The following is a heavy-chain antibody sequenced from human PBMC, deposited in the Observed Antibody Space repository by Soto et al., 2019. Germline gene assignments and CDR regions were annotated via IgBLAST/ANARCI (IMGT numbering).Heavy chain of an antibody. V-gene: IGHV6-1*01. D-gene: IGHD6-13*01. J-gene: IGHJ6*03. CDR3: ARSFNSSPTHYYYYYMDV. CDR1: GDSVSSNSAA. CDR2: TYYRSKWYN. Sequence: QVQLQQSGPGLVKPSQTLSLTCAISGDSVSSNSAAWNWIRQSPSRGLEWLGRTYYRSKWYNDYAVSVKSRITINPDTSNIQFSLQLNSVTPEDTAVYYCARSFNSSPTHYYYYYMDVWGKGTTVTVSS.